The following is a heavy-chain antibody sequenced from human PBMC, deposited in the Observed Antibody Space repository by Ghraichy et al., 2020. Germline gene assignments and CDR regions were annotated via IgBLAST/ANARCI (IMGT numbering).Heavy chain of an antibody. CDR2: ISGSGGST. V-gene: IGHV3-23*01. Sequence: GGSLRLSCAASGFTFSSYAMTWVRQAPGKGLEWVSGISGSGGSTYYADSVKGRFTISRDNSKNTLYLQMNSLRAEDTAVYYCAKAPPWSSGWLGHFDYWGQGTLVTVSS. CDR3: AKAPPWSSGWLGHFDY. J-gene: IGHJ4*02. D-gene: IGHD6-19*01. CDR1: GFTFSSYA.